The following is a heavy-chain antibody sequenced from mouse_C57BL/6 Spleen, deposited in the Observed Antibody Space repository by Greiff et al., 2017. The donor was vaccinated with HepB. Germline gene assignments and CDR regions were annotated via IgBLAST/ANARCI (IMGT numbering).Heavy chain of an antibody. V-gene: IGHV1-76*01. J-gene: IGHJ3*01. CDR1: GYTFTDYY. CDR3: ARTHDGYSWFAY. D-gene: IGHD2-3*01. CDR2: IYPGSGNT. Sequence: VQLQQSGAELVRPGASVKLSCKASGYTFTDYYINWVKQRPGQGLEWIARIYPGSGNTYYNEKFKGKATLTAEKSSSTAYMQLSSLTSEDSAVYFCARTHDGYSWFAYWGQGTLVTVSA.